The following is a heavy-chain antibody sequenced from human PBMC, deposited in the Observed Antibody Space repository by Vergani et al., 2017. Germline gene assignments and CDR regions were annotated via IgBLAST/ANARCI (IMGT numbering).Heavy chain of an antibody. Sequence: QLVESGGGWVQPGGSLRLSCVVSGFDFSSYIMNWVRQAPGKGLEWVAFISSDGSNKYYADSVRGRFTISSDNSKNTLYLQMNSLRAEDTAVYYCAKESGSYYCFDSWGQGTLVTVSS. CDR1: GFDFSSYI. CDR3: AKESGSYYCFDS. V-gene: IGHV3-30*01. D-gene: IGHD1-26*01. CDR2: ISSDGSNK. J-gene: IGHJ4*02.